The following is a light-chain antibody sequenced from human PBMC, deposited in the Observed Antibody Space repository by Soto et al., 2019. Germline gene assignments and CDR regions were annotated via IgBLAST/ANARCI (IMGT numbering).Light chain of an antibody. J-gene: IGKJ2*01. V-gene: IGKV3-20*01. CDR3: QQYGSSPPYT. CDR1: QSVGSNY. CDR2: GAS. Sequence: IVLTQSPGTLSLSPGERATLSCRASQSVGSNYLAWYHQKPGQAPRLLIYGASSRASGIPDRFSGSGSGTDFTLTISRLEPEDFAVYYCQQYGSSPPYTFGQGTKLEIK.